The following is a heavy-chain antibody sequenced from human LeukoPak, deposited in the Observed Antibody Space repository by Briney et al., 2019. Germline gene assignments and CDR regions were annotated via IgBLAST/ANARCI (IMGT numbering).Heavy chain of an antibody. CDR3: ARVAAGNPTFRDYYGMDV. V-gene: IGHV4-31*03. D-gene: IGHD6-13*01. J-gene: IGHJ6*02. CDR1: GGSISSGGYY. Sequence: SETLSPTCPVSGGSISSGGYYWSWIRQHPGKGLEWIGYIYYSGSTYHNPSLKSRVTISVDTSKNQFSLKLSSVTAADTAVYYCARVAAGNPTFRDYYGMDVWGQGTTVTVSS. CDR2: IYYSGST.